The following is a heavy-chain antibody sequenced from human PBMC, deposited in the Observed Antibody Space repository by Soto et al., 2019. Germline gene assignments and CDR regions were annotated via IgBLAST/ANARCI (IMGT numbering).Heavy chain of an antibody. CDR2: IYPGDSTV. D-gene: IGHD5-18*01. CDR3: ARHTSDRYGPDY. Sequence: GESLKISCQGSGYSFISYWIGWVRQMPGKGLELGGVIYPGDSTVRYSQSFQGQVTISVDKSISTAYLQWCSLKPSDTARYYCARHTSDRYGPDYWGQGTLVTVSA. CDR1: GYSFISYW. V-gene: IGHV5-51*01. J-gene: IGHJ4*02.